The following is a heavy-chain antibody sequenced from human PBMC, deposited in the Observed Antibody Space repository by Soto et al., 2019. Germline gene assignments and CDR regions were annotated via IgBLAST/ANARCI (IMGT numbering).Heavy chain of an antibody. Sequence: SETLSLTCTVSGGSISSYYWSWIRQPAGKGLEWIGRIYTSGSTNYNPSLKSRVTMSVDTSKNQFSLKLSSVTAADTAVYYCARMYCSSTGCYIGWFDPWGQGTLVTVSS. D-gene: IGHD2-2*02. CDR1: GGSISSYY. CDR3: ARMYCSSTGCYIGWFDP. J-gene: IGHJ5*02. V-gene: IGHV4-4*07. CDR2: IYTSGST.